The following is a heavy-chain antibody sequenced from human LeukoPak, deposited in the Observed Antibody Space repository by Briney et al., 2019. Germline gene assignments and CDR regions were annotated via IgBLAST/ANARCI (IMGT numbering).Heavy chain of an antibody. J-gene: IGHJ4*02. CDR1: GGSISSYY. V-gene: IGHV4-59*12. CDR2: IYYSGST. Sequence: PSETLSLTCTVSGGSISSYYWSWLRQPPGKGLEWIGYIYYSGSTNYNPSLKSRVTISVDTSKNQFSLKLSSVTAADTAVYYCAREDAGIAAAGTGEIFDYWGQGTLVTVSS. CDR3: AREDAGIAAAGTGEIFDY. D-gene: IGHD6-13*01.